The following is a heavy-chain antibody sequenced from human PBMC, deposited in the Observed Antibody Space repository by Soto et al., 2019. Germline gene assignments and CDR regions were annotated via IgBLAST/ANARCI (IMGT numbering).Heavy chain of an antibody. Sequence: PGGSLRLSCAASGFTFSSHAMNWVRQTPEKGLEWVATVSGDGDSTYYADSVKGRFTISRDNSKSTLYLQMNTLRAEDKAVYYCAKTGPHYGGQGYYGLDVWGQGTTVTVSS. J-gene: IGHJ6*02. CDR1: GFTFSSHA. V-gene: IGHV3-23*01. D-gene: IGHD4-17*01. CDR3: AKTGPHYGGQGYYGLDV. CDR2: VSGDGDST.